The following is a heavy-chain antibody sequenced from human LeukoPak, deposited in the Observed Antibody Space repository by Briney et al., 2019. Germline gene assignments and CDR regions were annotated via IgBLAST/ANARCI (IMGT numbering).Heavy chain of an antibody. V-gene: IGHV3-30*14. CDR3: ARHSGPGSYNWFDP. D-gene: IGHD3-10*01. CDR1: GFTFSSYA. Sequence: GRSLRLSCAASGFTFSSYAMHWVRQAPGKGLEWVAVISYDGSNKYYADSVKGRFTISRDTSKNTLYLQMNSLRAEDTAVYYCARHSGPGSYNWFDPWGQGTLVTVSS. J-gene: IGHJ5*02. CDR2: ISYDGSNK.